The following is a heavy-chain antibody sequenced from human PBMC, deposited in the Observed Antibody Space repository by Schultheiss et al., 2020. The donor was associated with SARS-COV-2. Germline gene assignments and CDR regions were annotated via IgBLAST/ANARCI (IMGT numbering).Heavy chain of an antibody. CDR2: ISAYNGNT. J-gene: IGHJ5*02. CDR3: ARTTRYCSSTSCYWALGWFDP. CDR1: GYTFTSYG. Sequence: ASVKVSCKASGYTFTSYGISWVRQAPGQGLEWMGWISAYNGNTNYAQKLQGRVTMTTDTSTSTAYMELRSLRSDDTAVYYCARTTRYCSSTSCYWALGWFDPWGQGTLVTVSS. V-gene: IGHV1-18*01. D-gene: IGHD2-2*01.